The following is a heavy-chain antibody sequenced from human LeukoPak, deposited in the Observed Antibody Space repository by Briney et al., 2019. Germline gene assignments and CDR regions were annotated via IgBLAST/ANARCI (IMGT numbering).Heavy chain of an antibody. J-gene: IGHJ1*01. V-gene: IGHV3-30*04. D-gene: IGHD2-2*01. Sequence: QPGRSLRLSCAASGFTFSSYAMHWVRQAPGKGPEWVAVISYDGSNKYYADSAKGRFTISRDNSKNTLYLQMNSLRAEDTAVYYCAKDTAHAPGYFQHWGQGTLVTVSS. CDR2: ISYDGSNK. CDR3: AKDTAHAPGYFQH. CDR1: GFTFSSYA.